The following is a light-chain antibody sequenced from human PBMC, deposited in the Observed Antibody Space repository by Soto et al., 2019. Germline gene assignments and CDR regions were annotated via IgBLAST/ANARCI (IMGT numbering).Light chain of an antibody. V-gene: IGKV3-20*01. CDR1: QGIGNT. J-gene: IGKJ1*01. Sequence: EIVITHSPATLSVSPWEVATLSCRASQGIGNTLAWYQQKPGQTPRLLIFGASIRATGVPARFSGSGSGTDFTLTTSRLEPEDFAVYYCQQYGSSGTFGQGTKVDIK. CDR3: QQYGSSGT. CDR2: GAS.